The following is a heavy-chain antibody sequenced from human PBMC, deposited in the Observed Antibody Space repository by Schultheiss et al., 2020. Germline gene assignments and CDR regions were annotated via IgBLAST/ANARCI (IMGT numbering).Heavy chain of an antibody. D-gene: IGHD5-12*01. Sequence: GESLKISCAASGFTFSDYYMSWIRQAPGKGLEWVSYISSSSSYTNYADSVKGRFTISRDNAKKSLYLQMNSLRAEDTAVYYCARDSYSGYDASFDYWGQGTLVTVSS. CDR2: ISSSSSYT. CDR3: ARDSYSGYDASFDY. J-gene: IGHJ4*02. V-gene: IGHV3-11*05. CDR1: GFTFSDYY.